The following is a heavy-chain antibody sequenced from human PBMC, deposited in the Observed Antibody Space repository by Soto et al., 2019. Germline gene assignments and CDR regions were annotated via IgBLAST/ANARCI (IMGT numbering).Heavy chain of an antibody. D-gene: IGHD3-3*01. CDR3: ARLGYDFWSGFPPYYYYGMDV. CDR2: ISAYNGNT. CDR1: GGTFSSYA. Sequence: ASVKVSCKDSGGTFSSYAISWVRQAPGQGLEWMGWISAYNGNTNYAQKLQGRVTMTTDTSTSTAYMELRSLRSDDTAVYYCARLGYDFWSGFPPYYYYGMDVWGQGTTVTVSS. J-gene: IGHJ6*02. V-gene: IGHV1-18*01.